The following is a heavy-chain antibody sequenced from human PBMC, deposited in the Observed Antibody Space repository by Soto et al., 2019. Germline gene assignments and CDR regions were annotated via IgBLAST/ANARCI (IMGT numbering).Heavy chain of an antibody. D-gene: IGHD3-22*01. J-gene: IGHJ2*01. CDR1: GGSISSSNW. V-gene: IGHV4-4*02. CDR3: ARYFPSPSLILDDSSGYRSYWYFDL. Sequence: SETLSLTCAVSGGSISSSNWWSWVRQPPGKGLEWIGEIYHSGSTNYNPSLKSRVTISVDKSKNQFSLKLSSVTAADTAVYYCARYFPSPSLILDDSSGYRSYWYFDLWGRGTLVTVSS. CDR2: IYHSGST.